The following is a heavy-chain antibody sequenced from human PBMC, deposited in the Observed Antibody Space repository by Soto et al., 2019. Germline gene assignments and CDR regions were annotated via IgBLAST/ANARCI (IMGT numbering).Heavy chain of an antibody. CDR3: ARVNRDYYYYYGMDV. CDR2: ISAYNGNT. J-gene: IGHJ6*04. V-gene: IGHV1-18*01. Sequence: QVQLVQSGAEVKKPGASVKVSCKASGYTFSSYGISWVRQAPGQGLEWMAWISAYNGNTKYVQQIQGRATMTTDTSTSTSYMELRSLRSDDTSVYYCARVNRDYYYYYGMDVWGKGTTVTVSS. CDR1: GYTFSSYG. D-gene: IGHD3-10*01.